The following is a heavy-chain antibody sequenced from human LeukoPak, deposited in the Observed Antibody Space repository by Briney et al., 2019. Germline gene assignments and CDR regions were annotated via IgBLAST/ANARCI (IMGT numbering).Heavy chain of an antibody. Sequence: GASVKVSCKASGGTFSSYAISWVRQAPGQGLEWMGGIIPIFGTANYAQKFQGRVTITADESTSTAYMELSSLRSEDTAVYYCARGIVVATGALYYYYYMDVWGKGTTVTISS. CDR3: ARGIVVATGALYYYYYMDV. CDR1: GGTFSSYA. J-gene: IGHJ6*03. CDR2: IIPIFGTA. V-gene: IGHV1-69*13. D-gene: IGHD3-22*01.